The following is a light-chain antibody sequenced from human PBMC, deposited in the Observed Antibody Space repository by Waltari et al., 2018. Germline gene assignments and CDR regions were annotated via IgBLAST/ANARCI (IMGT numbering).Light chain of an antibody. CDR2: DVS. V-gene: IGLV2-23*02. CDR1: SSDVGGYNY. CDR3: CSYAGSSTLV. J-gene: IGLJ2*01. Sequence: QSALTQPASVSGSPGQSITISCTGTSSDVGGYNYVYWYQQHPGKAPKLMIYDVSRRPSWVSNRFSGSKSVKTASLTISGLQAEDEADYYCCSYAGSSTLVFGGGTKLTVL.